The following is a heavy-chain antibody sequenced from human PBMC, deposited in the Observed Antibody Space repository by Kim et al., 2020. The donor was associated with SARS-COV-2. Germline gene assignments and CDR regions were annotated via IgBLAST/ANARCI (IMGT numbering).Heavy chain of an antibody. J-gene: IGHJ4*02. Sequence: GGSLRLSCSTSGFTFSNFAMNWVRQAPGQGLEWVASITSTSFGTYYADSVKGRFTISRDNSKTTLFLHINNLRVEDTAIYYCARAVRPSPVTGFIDYWGQGTLVTVSS. V-gene: IGHV3-23*01. CDR3: ARAVRPSPVTGFIDY. CDR2: ITSTSFGT. D-gene: IGHD5-18*01. CDR1: GFTFSNFA.